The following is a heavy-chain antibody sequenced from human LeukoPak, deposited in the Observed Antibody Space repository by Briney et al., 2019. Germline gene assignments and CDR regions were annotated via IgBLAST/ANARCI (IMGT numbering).Heavy chain of an antibody. CDR2: IRSSGSNM. Sequence: PGGSLRLSCAVSGFTFRSYEMSWVRQAPGKGLEWIAYIRSSGSNMYYADSVRGRFSISRDNAKDSLYLQMNSLRAEDTAIYYCARDPVHFDAFDVWGQGAMVAVSS. CDR1: GFTFRSYE. CDR3: ARDPVHFDAFDV. J-gene: IGHJ3*01. V-gene: IGHV3-48*03.